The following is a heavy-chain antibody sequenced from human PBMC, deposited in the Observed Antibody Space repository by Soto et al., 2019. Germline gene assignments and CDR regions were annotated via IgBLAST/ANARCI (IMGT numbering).Heavy chain of an antibody. CDR1: GGTFSSYA. V-gene: IGHV1-69*12. D-gene: IGHD3-10*02. CDR3: ARDADVRGGAPFDY. Sequence: QVQLVQSGAEVKKPGSSVKVSCKASGGTFSSYAISWVRQAPGQGLEWMGGIIPIFGTANYAQKFQGRVTITADESPSTAYMELSSLRSEDTAVYYCARDADVRGGAPFDYWGQGTLVTVSS. J-gene: IGHJ4*02. CDR2: IIPIFGTA.